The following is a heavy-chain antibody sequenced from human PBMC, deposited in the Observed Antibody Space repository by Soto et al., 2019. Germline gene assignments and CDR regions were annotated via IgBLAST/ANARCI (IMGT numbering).Heavy chain of an antibody. Sequence: SETLSLTCTVSGGSISSYYWSWIRQPPEKGLEWIGYIYYSGSTNYNPSLKSRVTISVDTSKNQFSLKLSSVTAADTAVYYCARVYYGSGNFDYWGQGTLVTVSS. J-gene: IGHJ4*02. CDR3: ARVYYGSGNFDY. D-gene: IGHD3-10*01. CDR2: IYYSGST. CDR1: GGSISSYY. V-gene: IGHV4-59*01.